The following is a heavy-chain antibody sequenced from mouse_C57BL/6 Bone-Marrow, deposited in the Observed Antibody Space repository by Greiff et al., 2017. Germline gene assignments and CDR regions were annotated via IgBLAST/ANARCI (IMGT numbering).Heavy chain of an antibody. Sequence: QVQLQQSGPELVKPGASVKISCKASGYAFSSSWMNWVKQRPGKGLEWIGRIYPGDGDTNYNGKFKGKATLPAAKSSSPAYLQLRSLTYEDSAVYFCARPGYYFGFDYWGQGTTLTVSS. D-gene: IGHD1-1*01. CDR3: ARPGYYFGFDY. V-gene: IGHV1-82*01. CDR1: GYAFSSSW. J-gene: IGHJ2*01. CDR2: IYPGDGDT.